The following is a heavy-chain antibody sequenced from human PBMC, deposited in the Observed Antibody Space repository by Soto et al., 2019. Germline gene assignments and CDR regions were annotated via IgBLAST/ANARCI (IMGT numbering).Heavy chain of an antibody. J-gene: IGHJ4*02. V-gene: IGHV1-18*04. CDR3: ARDVTGSGVPFGEY. D-gene: IGHD3-10*01. Sequence: QIQLVQSGAEMKKPGASVKVSCKPSGYTFTHYGVSWLRQAPGQGLEWMGWISAYNGNTDYAHKFQGSVALTTDTSTSTAYMELRGLSPDDTAVYYCARDVTGSGVPFGEYWGQGTLVTVSS. CDR1: GYTFTHYG. CDR2: ISAYNGNT.